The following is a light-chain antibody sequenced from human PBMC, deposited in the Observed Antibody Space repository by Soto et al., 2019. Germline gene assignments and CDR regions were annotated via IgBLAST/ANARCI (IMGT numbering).Light chain of an antibody. V-gene: IGKV3-11*01. CDR2: DAS. CDR1: QSVSSY. Sequence: EIVLTKSPATLYLSPGDRATLSCRASQSVSSYLAWYEQKPGQAPRLLIYDASNRATGIPARFSGSGSGTDFTLAITSLEPEDFAVYYCQQRSNWPSTFGGGTKVEIK. CDR3: QQRSNWPST. J-gene: IGKJ4*01.